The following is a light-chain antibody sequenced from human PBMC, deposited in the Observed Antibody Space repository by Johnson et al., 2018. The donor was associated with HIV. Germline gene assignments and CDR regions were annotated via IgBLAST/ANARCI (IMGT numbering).Light chain of an antibody. Sequence: QSVLTQPPSVSAAPGQKVTISCSGSSSNIGNNYVSWYQQLPGTAPKLLIYDNNKRPSGIPDRFSGSKSGKSATLGITGLQNGDEATYYCGTWASSRGAVPLGTGTKLTVL. CDR3: GTWASSRGAVP. CDR1: SSNIGNNY. V-gene: IGLV1-51*01. CDR2: DNN. J-gene: IGLJ1*01.